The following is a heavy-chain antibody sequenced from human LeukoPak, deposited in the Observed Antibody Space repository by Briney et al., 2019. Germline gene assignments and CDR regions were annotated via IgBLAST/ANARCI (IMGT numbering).Heavy chain of an antibody. CDR1: GFTFSNYV. CDR3: ARGGAAAWQACDF. CDR2: ISSNGLST. Sequence: GGSLRLSCAASGFTFSNYVMHWVRQAPGRGLEYVSVISSNGLSTYYADSVKGRFTISRDNSKNTLYLQMGSLRAEGMAVYYCARGGAAAWQACDFWGQGTLVTVSS. D-gene: IGHD6-13*01. J-gene: IGHJ4*02. V-gene: IGHV3-64*02.